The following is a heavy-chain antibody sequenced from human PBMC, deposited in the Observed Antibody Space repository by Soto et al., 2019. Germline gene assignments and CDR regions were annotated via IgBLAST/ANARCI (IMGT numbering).Heavy chain of an antibody. J-gene: IGHJ5*02. V-gene: IGHV1-69*12. CDR1: GGTFSSYA. D-gene: IGHD6-13*01. CDR3: ARQIAASGTAWFDP. CDR2: IIPIFGTA. Sequence: QVQLVQSGAEVKKPGSSVKVSCKASGGTFSSYAISWVRQAPGQGLEWRGGIIPIFGTANYAQKFPGRVPITADQSSIPAYMALTSLRSAATAVYYCARQIAASGTAWFDPWAQGTLVTVSS.